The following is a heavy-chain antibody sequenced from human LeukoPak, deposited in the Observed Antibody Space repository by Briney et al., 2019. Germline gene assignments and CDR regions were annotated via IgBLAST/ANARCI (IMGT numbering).Heavy chain of an antibody. CDR2: IYMSGST. Sequence: SETLSLTCTVSGGSISSLYWTWIRQPAGKGLEWIGRIYMSGSTNYNPSLKSRVTISVDTSKNQFSLNLTSVTAADTAVYYCARVRYSSGWPFDYWGQGTLVTVSS. D-gene: IGHD6-19*01. V-gene: IGHV4-4*07. CDR1: GGSISSLY. J-gene: IGHJ4*02. CDR3: ARVRYSSGWPFDY.